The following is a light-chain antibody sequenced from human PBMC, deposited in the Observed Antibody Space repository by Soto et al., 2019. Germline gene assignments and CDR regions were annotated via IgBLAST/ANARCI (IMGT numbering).Light chain of an antibody. CDR2: GAS. J-gene: IGKJ3*01. Sequence: EIEMTQSPATLSVSPGERATLSCRASQSLSSNVAWYQQKPGQVPRLLIYGASTRATGIPARFSGSRSGTEFTLTISSLQSEDFAVYYCQQYNNWPFTFGPGTKVDIK. V-gene: IGKV3D-15*01. CDR3: QQYNNWPFT. CDR1: QSLSSN.